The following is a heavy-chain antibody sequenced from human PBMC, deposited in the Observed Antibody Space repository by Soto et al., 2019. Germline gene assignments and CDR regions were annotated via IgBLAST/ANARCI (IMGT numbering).Heavy chain of an antibody. V-gene: IGHV3-30*18. D-gene: IGHD2-15*01. Sequence: GGSLRLSCAACGFTFSSYGMHWARQAPCKGLEWVAVISYDGSNKYYADSVKGRFTISRDNSKNTLYLQMNSLRAEDTAVYYCAKDVTVVGARIYYYDGMDVWGQGTTVTV. CDR2: ISYDGSNK. J-gene: IGHJ6*01. CDR3: AKDVTVVGARIYYYDGMDV. CDR1: GFTFSSYG.